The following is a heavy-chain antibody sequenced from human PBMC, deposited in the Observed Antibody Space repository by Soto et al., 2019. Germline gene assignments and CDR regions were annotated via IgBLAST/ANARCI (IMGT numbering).Heavy chain of an antibody. CDR2: IYPSGST. J-gene: IGHJ4*02. Sequence: QVHLQESGPGLVKPSGTLSLTCAVSGGSLTSADWWTWVRQPPGKGLEWLGEIYPSGSTNYSPSLKSRVTISIEKSKNHFSLMLNCVTAADTAVYYCASDAAYWGQGTLVTVSS. CDR1: GGSLTSADW. V-gene: IGHV4-4*02. CDR3: ASDAAY.